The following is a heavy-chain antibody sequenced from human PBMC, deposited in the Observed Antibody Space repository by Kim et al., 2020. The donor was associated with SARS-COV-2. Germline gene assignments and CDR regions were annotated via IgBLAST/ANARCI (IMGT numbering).Heavy chain of an antibody. CDR2: ISYDGSNK. CDR3: ARVGLGESYTDY. CDR1: GFTFSSYA. Sequence: GGSLRLSCTASGFTFSSYAMHWVRQAPGKGLEWEAVISYDGSNKYYADSLKGRLTISRDNSKNTLYLHMNSLRAADTAVYYCARVGLGESYTDYWGQGTLVTVSS. V-gene: IGHV3-30-3*01. J-gene: IGHJ4*02. D-gene: IGHD3-16*01.